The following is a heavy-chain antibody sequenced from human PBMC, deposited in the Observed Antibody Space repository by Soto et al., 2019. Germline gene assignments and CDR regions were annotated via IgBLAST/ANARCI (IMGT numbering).Heavy chain of an antibody. J-gene: IGHJ4*02. D-gene: IGHD1-26*01. V-gene: IGHV3-30*04. Sequence: QVQLVESGGGVVQPGRSLRLSCAASGFTFSSFAMHWVRQAPGKGLEWVAVILYGGKSTDYADSVKGRFTISRDDSNNTLFLQMNSLNTEDTAVYFCARDRGGGVGALNDDFDYWGQGTLVTVSS. CDR1: GFTFSSFA. CDR2: ILYGGKST. CDR3: ARDRGGGVGALNDDFDY.